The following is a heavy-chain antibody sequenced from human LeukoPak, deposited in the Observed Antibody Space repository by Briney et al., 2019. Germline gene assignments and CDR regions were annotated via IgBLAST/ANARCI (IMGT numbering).Heavy chain of an antibody. Sequence: GGSLRLSCAASGFTVSSNYMNWVRQAPGKGLEWVSSISSSSRDIYYADSVKGRFTISRDNAKNSLYLQMNSLRAEDTAVYYCARDCSSTSCYFDAFDIWGQGTMVTVSS. CDR2: ISSSSRDI. CDR3: ARDCSSTSCYFDAFDI. CDR1: GFTVSSNY. V-gene: IGHV3-21*01. J-gene: IGHJ3*02. D-gene: IGHD2-2*01.